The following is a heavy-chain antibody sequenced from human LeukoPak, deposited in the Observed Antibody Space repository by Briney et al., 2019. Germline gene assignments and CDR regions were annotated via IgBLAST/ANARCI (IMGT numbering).Heavy chain of an antibody. CDR3: ATSGWYLLPGVY. CDR2: TYYSGST. D-gene: IGHD6-19*01. Sequence: SETLSLTCTVSGGSISSSSYYWGWIRQPPGKGLEWIGTTYYSGSTYYNPSLKSRVTISVDTSKNQFSLKLNSVTAADTAVYYCATSGWYLLPGVYWGQGTLVTVSS. V-gene: IGHV4-39*01. J-gene: IGHJ4*02. CDR1: GGSISSSSYY.